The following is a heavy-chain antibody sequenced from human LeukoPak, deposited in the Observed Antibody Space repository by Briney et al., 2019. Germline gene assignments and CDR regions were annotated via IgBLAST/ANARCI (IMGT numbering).Heavy chain of an antibody. CDR3: ARGRSSGWYGDYFDY. Sequence: ASVKVSCKASGYTFTSYGISWVRQAPGQGLEWTGWISAYNGNTNYAQKLQGRVTMTTDTSTSTAYMELRSLRSDDTAVYYCARGRSSGWYGDYFDYWGQGTLVTVSS. V-gene: IGHV1-18*01. D-gene: IGHD6-19*01. J-gene: IGHJ4*02. CDR1: GYTFTSYG. CDR2: ISAYNGNT.